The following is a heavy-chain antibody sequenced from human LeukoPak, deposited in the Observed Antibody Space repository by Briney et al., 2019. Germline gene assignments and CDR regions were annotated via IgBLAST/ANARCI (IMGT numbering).Heavy chain of an antibody. Sequence: PSETLSLTCTVSGGSISSYYWSWIRQPPGKGLEWIGYIYYSGSTNYNPSLKSRVTISVDTSKNQFSLKLSSVTAADTAVYYCARVVVVAATPDYWGQGTLVTVSS. CDR3: ARVVVVAATPDY. D-gene: IGHD2-15*01. J-gene: IGHJ4*02. CDR2: IYYSGST. CDR1: GGSISSYY. V-gene: IGHV4-59*12.